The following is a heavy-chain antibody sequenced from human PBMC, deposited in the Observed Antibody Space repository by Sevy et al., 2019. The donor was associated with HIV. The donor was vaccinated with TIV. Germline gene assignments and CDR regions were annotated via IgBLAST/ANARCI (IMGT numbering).Heavy chain of an antibody. V-gene: IGHV3-53*01. CDR3: ARRYDFWSGNYFDY. CDR1: GFTVSSNY. Sequence: GGSLRLSCAASGFTVSSNYMSWVRQAPGKGLEWVSVIYSGGSTYYADAVKGRFTISRDNSKNTRYLQMNGLRAEDTAVYYCARRYDFWSGNYFDYWGQGTLVTVSS. D-gene: IGHD3-3*01. CDR2: IYSGGST. J-gene: IGHJ4*02.